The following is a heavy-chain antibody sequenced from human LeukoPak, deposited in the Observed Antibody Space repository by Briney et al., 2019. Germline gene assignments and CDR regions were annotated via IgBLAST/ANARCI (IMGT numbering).Heavy chain of an antibody. CDR3: AKDGGLWVSAHWGDS. CDR2: ISGSGGST. CDR1: GFSFSSYA. V-gene: IGHV3-23*01. J-gene: IGHJ4*02. D-gene: IGHD7-27*01. Sequence: GGSLRLSCAASGFSFSSYAMSWVRQAPGKGLEWVSAISGSGGSTYYADSVKGRFTVSRDNSKNTLFLQMNSLRAEDTAVYYCAKDGGLWVSAHWGDSWGRGTLVTVSS.